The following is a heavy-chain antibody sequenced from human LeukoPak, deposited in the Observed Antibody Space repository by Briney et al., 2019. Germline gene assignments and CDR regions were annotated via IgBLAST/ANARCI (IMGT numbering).Heavy chain of an antibody. J-gene: IGHJ4*02. CDR1: GFTFSSYA. V-gene: IGHV3-7*01. D-gene: IGHD6-13*01. CDR3: ARDFRYSSSWYLGRWYYFDY. CDR2: IKQDGSEK. Sequence: GSLRLSCAASGFTFSSYAMSWVRQAPGKGLEWVANIKQDGSEKYYVDSVKGRFTISRDNAKNSLYLQMNSLRAEDTAVYYCARDFRYSSSWYLGRWYYFDYWGQGTLVTVSS.